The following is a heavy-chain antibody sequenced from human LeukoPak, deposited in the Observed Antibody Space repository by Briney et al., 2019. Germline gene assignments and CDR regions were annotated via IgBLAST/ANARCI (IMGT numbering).Heavy chain of an antibody. CDR2: ISYDGSNK. J-gene: IGHJ4*02. V-gene: IGHV3-30*04. Sequence: HPGGSLRPSCAASGFTFSSYAMHWVRQAPGKGLEWVAVISYDGSNKYYADSVKGRFTISRDSSKNTLYLQMNSLRAEDTAVYYCVYRPNWGQGTLVTVSS. D-gene: IGHD2-2*02. CDR1: GFTFSSYA. CDR3: VYRPN.